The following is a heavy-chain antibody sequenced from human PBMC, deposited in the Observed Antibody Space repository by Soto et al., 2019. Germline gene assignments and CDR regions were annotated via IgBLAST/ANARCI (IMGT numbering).Heavy chain of an antibody. CDR3: ARSYPAAGRRGLDY. CDR2: INPSGGST. D-gene: IGHD6-13*01. CDR1: GYTFTSYY. J-gene: IGHJ4*02. Sequence: QVQLVQSGAEVKKPGASVKVSCKASGYTFTSYYMHWVRQAPGQGLEWMGIINPSGGSTSYAQKFQGSGTMTRDTSTSTVYMELRSLRSEDTAVYYCARSYPAAGRRGLDYWGQGTLVTVSS. V-gene: IGHV1-46*01.